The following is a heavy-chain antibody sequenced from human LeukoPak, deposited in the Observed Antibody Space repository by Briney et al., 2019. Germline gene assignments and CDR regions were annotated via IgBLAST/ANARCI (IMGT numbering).Heavy chain of an antibody. D-gene: IGHD2-2*01. CDR2: IRSDGTI. J-gene: IGHJ6*02. Sequence: GGSLRLSCEASGFTSFNFPMTWVRKAPGKGLEWVSHIRSDGTITYADSVKGRFTISRDNAKNSLYLQMNSLRAEDTAVYYCARVPDYYYGMDVWGQGTTVTVSS. CDR1: GFTSFNFP. V-gene: IGHV3-48*04. CDR3: ARVPDYYYGMDV.